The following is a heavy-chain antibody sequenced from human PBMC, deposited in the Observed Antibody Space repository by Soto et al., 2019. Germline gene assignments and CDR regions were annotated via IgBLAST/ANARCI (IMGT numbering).Heavy chain of an antibody. D-gene: IGHD6-13*01. CDR3: ASYREQLVSYGMDV. CDR1: GYTFTSYV. V-gene: IGHV1-18*01. CDR2: ISAYNGNT. J-gene: IGHJ6*02. Sequence: QVQLVQSGAEVKKPGASVKVSCKASGYTFTSYVISWVRQAPGQGLEWMGWISAYNGNTNYAQKLQGRVTMTTDTSTSTACMELRSLRSDDTAVYYCASYREQLVSYGMDVWGQGTTVTVSS.